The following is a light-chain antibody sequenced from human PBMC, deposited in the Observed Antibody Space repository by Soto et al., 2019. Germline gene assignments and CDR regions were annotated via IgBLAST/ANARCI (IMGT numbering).Light chain of an antibody. J-gene: IGLJ2*01. V-gene: IGLV1-47*02. CDR3: ASWHDRLGAII. CDR1: SSNIVGTNY. CDR2: SIN. Sequence: QSVLTQPPSAAGTPGQKVFISCSGSSSNIVGTNYAYWYQQRPGAPPKLLLRSINRWPSGVPARLAGSKFCTAASLAIRVIRSDDEAVYSCASWHDRLGAIIIGGGTKVTIL.